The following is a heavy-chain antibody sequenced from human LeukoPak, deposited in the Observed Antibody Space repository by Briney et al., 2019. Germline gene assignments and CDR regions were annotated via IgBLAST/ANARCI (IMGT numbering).Heavy chain of an antibody. Sequence: SVKVSCKAPGDTFGSYAISWVRQAHGQGLEWMGRTIPILGIANYAQKFQGRLTITADTSTSTACMQLTNLRSDDTAVFYCASQFLLPFDYWGRGTLVTVSS. CDR1: GDTFGSYA. J-gene: IGHJ4*02. CDR3: ASQFLLPFDY. V-gene: IGHV1-69*04. CDR2: TIPILGIA. D-gene: IGHD3-22*01.